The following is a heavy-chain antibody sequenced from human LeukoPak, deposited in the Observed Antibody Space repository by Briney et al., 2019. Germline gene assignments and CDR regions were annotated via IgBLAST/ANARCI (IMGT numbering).Heavy chain of an antibody. Sequence: KPSETLSLTCTVSGGSISSYYWSWIRQPPGKGLEWIGYIYYSGSTNYNPSLKSRVTISVDTSKNQFSLKLSSVTAADTAAYYCARRSLDYGDYKYYYYMDVWGKGTTVTVSS. J-gene: IGHJ6*03. CDR3: ARRSLDYGDYKYYYYMDV. V-gene: IGHV4-59*08. D-gene: IGHD4-17*01. CDR1: GGSISSYY. CDR2: IYYSGST.